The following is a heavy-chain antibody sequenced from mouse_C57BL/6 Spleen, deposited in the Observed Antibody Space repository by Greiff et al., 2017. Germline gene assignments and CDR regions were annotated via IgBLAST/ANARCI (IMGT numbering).Heavy chain of an antibody. CDR3: ARLRFAY. J-gene: IGHJ3*01. CDR1: GYTFTDYY. CDR2: INPNNGGT. Sequence: EVQLHQSGPELVKPGASVKISCKASGYTFTDYYMNWVKQSHGKSLEWIGDINPNNGGTSYNQKFKGKATLTVDKSSSTAYMELRSLTSEDSAVYYCARLRFAYWGQGTLVTVSA. V-gene: IGHV1-26*01.